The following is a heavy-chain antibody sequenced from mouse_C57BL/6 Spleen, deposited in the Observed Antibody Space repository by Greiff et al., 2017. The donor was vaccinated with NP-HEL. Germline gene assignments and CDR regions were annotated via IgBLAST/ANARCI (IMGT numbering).Heavy chain of an antibody. Sequence: QVQLQQSGAELVKPGASVKISCKASGYAFSSYWMNWVKQRPGKGLEWIGQIYPGDGDTNYNGKFKGKDTLTADKSSSTAYMQLSSLTSEDSAVYFCARITTVVATDGMDYWGQGTSVAVSS. CDR2: IYPGDGDT. J-gene: IGHJ4*01. CDR1: GYAFSSYW. V-gene: IGHV1-80*01. CDR3: ARITTVVATDGMDY. D-gene: IGHD1-1*01.